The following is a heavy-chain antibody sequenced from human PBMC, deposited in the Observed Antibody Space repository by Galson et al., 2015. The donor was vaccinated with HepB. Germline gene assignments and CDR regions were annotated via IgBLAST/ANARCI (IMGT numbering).Heavy chain of an antibody. CDR2: IYSRGSS. V-gene: IGHV4-61*02. D-gene: IGHD3-10*01. CDR3: ARGLGYYGSGSYYSQFYYYYMDV. J-gene: IGHJ6*03. CDR1: GGSVSSGSFY. Sequence: LSLTCAVSGGSVSSGSFYWSWIRQPAGKGLEWIGRIYSRGSSNYNPSLKGRVTLSVDTSKNHFSLKLSSVTAADTAVYYCARGLGYYGSGSYYSQFYYYYMDVWGKGTTVTVSS.